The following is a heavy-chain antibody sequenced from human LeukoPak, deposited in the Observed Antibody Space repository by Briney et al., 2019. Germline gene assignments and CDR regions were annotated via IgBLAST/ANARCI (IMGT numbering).Heavy chain of an antibody. D-gene: IGHD3-9*01. Sequence: GGSLRLSCAASGLTFSSYAMSWVRQAPGKGLEWVSAISGNGGSTYYADSVKGRFTISRDNSKNTLYLQMNSLRAEDTAVYYCARDTTAYDILTGPNPPPATYYFDYWGQGTLVTVSS. CDR3: ARDTTAYDILTGPNPPPATYYFDY. V-gene: IGHV3-23*01. J-gene: IGHJ4*02. CDR2: ISGNGGST. CDR1: GLTFSSYA.